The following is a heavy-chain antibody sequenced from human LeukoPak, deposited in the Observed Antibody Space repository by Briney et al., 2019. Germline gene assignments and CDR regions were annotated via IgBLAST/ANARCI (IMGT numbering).Heavy chain of an antibody. CDR2: IYYSGST. J-gene: IGHJ3*02. D-gene: IGHD2-2*01. CDR3: ARVVRYCSSTSCTPPADAFDI. CDR1: GGSISSGGYY. Sequence: SQTLSLTCTVSGGSISSGGYYWSWIRQHPGKGLEWIGYIYYSGSTYYNPSLKSRVTISVDTSKNQFSLKLSSVIAADTAVYYCARVVRYCSSTSCTPPADAFDIWGQGTMVTVSS. V-gene: IGHV4-31*03.